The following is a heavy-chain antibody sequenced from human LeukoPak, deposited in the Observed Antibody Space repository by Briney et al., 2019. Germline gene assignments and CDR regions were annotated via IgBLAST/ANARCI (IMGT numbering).Heavy chain of an antibody. CDR1: GGTFSSYA. J-gene: IGHJ4*02. D-gene: IGHD3-3*01. CDR2: INPNSGGT. Sequence: ASVKVSCKASGGTFSSYAISWVRQAPGQRLEWMGWINPNSGGTNYAQKFQGWVTMTRDTSISTAYMELSRLRSDDTAVYYCARAGILRNFDYWGQGTLVTVSS. CDR3: ARAGILRNFDY. V-gene: IGHV1-2*04.